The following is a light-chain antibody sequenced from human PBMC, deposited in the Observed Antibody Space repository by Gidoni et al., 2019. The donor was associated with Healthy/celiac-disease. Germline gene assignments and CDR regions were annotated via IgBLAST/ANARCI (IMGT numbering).Light chain of an antibody. V-gene: IGKV3-11*01. CDR1: QSVSSF. J-gene: IGKJ2*01. CDR3: QQRSNWPPA. CDR2: DAS. Sequence: ELVLTQSPATLSLSPGERATLSCRARQSVSSFLAWAQQKPGQAPRLLIYDASNRATGIPARFSGSGSGTDFTLTISSLEPEDFAVYYFQQRSNWPPAFXQXTKLEIK.